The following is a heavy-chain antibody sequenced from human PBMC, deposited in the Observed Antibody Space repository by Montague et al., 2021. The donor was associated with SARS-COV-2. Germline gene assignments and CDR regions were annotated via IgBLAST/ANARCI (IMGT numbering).Heavy chain of an antibody. V-gene: IGHV4-34*01. CDR1: GGSFSVYY. D-gene: IGHD2-2*01. Sequence: SETLSLTCAVYGGSFSVYYWSWLRQSPRRGLEWIAEINHSGTANYNPSLKSRVSISVDTSKNQFTLNLTSVTAADTAMYYCAKEREVVRAARTLVAFDLWGQGTMVTVSS. J-gene: IGHJ3*01. CDR2: INHSGTA. CDR3: AKEREVVRAARTLVAFDL.